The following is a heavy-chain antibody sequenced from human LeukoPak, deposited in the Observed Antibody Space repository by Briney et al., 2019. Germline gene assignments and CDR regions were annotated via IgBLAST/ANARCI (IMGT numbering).Heavy chain of an antibody. D-gene: IGHD6-13*01. CDR1: GFTFDDYT. CDR2: ISWDGGST. J-gene: IGHJ4*02. Sequence: GGSLRLSCAASGFTFDDYTMHGVRQAPGKGLEWVSLISWDGGSTYYADSVKGRFTISRDNSKNSLYLQVNSLRTEDTALYYCAKGGASSSWSPLDYWGQGTLVTVSS. CDR3: AKGGASSSWSPLDY. V-gene: IGHV3-43*01.